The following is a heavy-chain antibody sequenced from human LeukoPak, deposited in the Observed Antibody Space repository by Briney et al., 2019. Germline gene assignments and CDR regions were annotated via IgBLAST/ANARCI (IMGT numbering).Heavy chain of an antibody. D-gene: IGHD3-3*01. CDR2: ISGSGGST. J-gene: IGHJ5*02. CDR3: XKGGLRFLEXXRFYP. V-gene: IGHV3-23*01. Sequence: GGSLRLSCAASGFTFSSYAMSWVRQAPGRGLEWVSAISGSGGSTYYADSVKGRFTISRDNSKNTLYLQMNSLRAEDTAVYYCXKGGLRFLEXXRFYPXGQGTLVTXXX. CDR1: GFTFSSYA.